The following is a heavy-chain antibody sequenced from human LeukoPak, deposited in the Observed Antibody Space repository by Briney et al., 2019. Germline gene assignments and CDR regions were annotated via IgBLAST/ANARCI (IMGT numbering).Heavy chain of an antibody. D-gene: IGHD6-13*01. CDR2: IYHSGST. J-gene: IGHJ5*02. Sequence: SGTLSLTCAVSGGSISRSNWWSWVRQPPGKGLEWIGEIYHSGSTNYNPSLKSRVTISVDKSKNQFSLKLSSVTAADTAVYYCASLGSSSWYWFDPWGQGTLVTVSS. V-gene: IGHV4-4*02. CDR1: GGSISRSNW. CDR3: ASLGSSSWYWFDP.